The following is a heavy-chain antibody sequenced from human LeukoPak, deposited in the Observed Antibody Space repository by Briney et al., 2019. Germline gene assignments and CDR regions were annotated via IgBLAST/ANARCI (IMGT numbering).Heavy chain of an antibody. J-gene: IGHJ4*02. V-gene: IGHV3-21*01. CDR1: EFTFSSYG. CDR2: ISSSSSYI. Sequence: GGSLRLSCAASEFTFSSYGMSWVRQAPGKGLEWVSSISSSSSYIYYADSVKGRFTISRDNAKNSLYLQMNSLRAEDTAVYYCARDGAYYFDYWGQGTLVTVSS. D-gene: IGHD3-16*01. CDR3: ARDGAYYFDY.